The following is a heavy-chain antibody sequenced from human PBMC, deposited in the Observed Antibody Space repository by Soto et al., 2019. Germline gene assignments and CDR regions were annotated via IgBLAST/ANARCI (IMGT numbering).Heavy chain of an antibody. CDR3: ARDQDTFGQAVFDS. V-gene: IGHV3-74*01. J-gene: IGHJ4*02. CDR2: IKTDGSST. D-gene: IGHD3-16*01. Sequence: EVQLVESGGGLVQPGGSLRLSCAASGFTLSSRWMHWVRQAPGKGLVWVSRIKTDGSSTSYADSVKGRFTISRDNAKNTLYLQMSSLRAEDTAMYYCARDQDTFGQAVFDSWGQGTLVTVSS. CDR1: GFTLSSRW.